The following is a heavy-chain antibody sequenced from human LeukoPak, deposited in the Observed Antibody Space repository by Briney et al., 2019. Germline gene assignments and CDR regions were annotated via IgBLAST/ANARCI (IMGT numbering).Heavy chain of an antibody. V-gene: IGHV1-18*01. CDR3: ARDPTLGYCSSTSCAGDAFDI. CDR1: GYTFTSYD. CDR2: MNPNSGNT. D-gene: IGHD2-2*03. Sequence: ASVKVSCKASGYTFTSYDINWVRQATGQGLEWMGWMNPNSGNTNYAQKLQGRVTMTTDTSTSTAYMELRSLRSDDTAVYYCARDPTLGYCSSTSCAGDAFDIWGQGTMVTVSS. J-gene: IGHJ3*02.